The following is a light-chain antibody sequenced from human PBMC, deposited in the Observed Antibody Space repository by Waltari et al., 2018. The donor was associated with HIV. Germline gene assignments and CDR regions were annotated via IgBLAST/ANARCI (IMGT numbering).Light chain of an antibody. V-gene: IGLV2-23*02. CDR3: CSYAGSSTWV. Sequence: QSALTQPASVSGSPGQSITLSCPGTSSYVGGYNLSSWYQQHPGKAPKLMIHDVIKPPSGVSTRFSGSKSGNTASMTISGLQADDEADYYCCSYAGSSTWVFGGGTKLTVL. J-gene: IGLJ3*02. CDR2: DVI. CDR1: SSYVGGYNL.